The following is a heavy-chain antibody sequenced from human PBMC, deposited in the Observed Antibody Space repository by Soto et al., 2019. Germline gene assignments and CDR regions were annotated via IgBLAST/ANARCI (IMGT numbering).Heavy chain of an antibody. V-gene: IGHV1-8*01. D-gene: IGHD2-2*01. Sequence: AASVKVSCKASGYTFTSYDINWVRQATGQGLEWMGWMNPNSGNTGYAQKFQGRVTMTRNTSISTAYMELSSLRSEDTAVYYCARGYCSSTSCYYYYMDVWGKGTTVTVSS. CDR1: GYTFTSYD. CDR3: ARGYCSSTSCYYYYMDV. CDR2: MNPNSGNT. J-gene: IGHJ6*03.